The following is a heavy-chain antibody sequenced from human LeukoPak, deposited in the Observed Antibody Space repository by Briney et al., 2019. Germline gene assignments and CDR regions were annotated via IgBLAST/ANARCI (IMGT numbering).Heavy chain of an antibody. D-gene: IGHD3-3*01. CDR2: ISGSGGST. J-gene: IGHJ4*02. V-gene: IGHV3-23*01. CDR3: TRAPREWLLGYYFDY. CDR1: GFTFSSYA. Sequence: GGSLRLSCAASGFTFSSYAMSWVRQAPGKGLEWVSAISGSGGSTYYADSVKGRFTISRDNSKNTLYLQMNSLRAEDTAVYYCTRAPREWLLGYYFDYWGQGALVTVSS.